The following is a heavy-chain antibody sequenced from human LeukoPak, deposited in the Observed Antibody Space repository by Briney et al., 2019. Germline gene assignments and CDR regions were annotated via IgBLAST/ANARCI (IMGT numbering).Heavy chain of an antibody. CDR1: GFTLSNAW. CDR2: IKEDGTET. CDR3: AKEGRSLQTY. V-gene: IGHV3-7*03. D-gene: IGHD5-24*01. J-gene: IGHJ4*02. Sequence: GGSLTLPCAASGFTLSNAWMLCLPLAPGKALEWVANIKEDGTETYYVDSVKGRFTISRDNAKNSLYLQMNSLRVEDTAVYYCAKEGRSLQTYWGQGTLVTVSS.